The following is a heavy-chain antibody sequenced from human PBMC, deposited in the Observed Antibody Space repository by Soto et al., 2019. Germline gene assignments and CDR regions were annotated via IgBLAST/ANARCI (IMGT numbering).Heavy chain of an antibody. V-gene: IGHV4-31*03. J-gene: IGHJ5*02. CDR1: GASISSGGYY. CDR3: AREPSP. CDR2: IYYSGST. Sequence: QVQLQESGPGLVKPSQTLSLTCPVSGASISSGGYYWGWIRQHPGKGLEWIGDIYYSGSTDYNPPLKSRVAISVDTSKNQFSLKLSSVTAADKAVYYCAREPSPWGQGTLVTVSS.